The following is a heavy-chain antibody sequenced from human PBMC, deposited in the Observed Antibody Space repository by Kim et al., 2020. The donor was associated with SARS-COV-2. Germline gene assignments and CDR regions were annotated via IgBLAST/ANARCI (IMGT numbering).Heavy chain of an antibody. CDR2: IYYSGST. CDR1: GGSISSYY. CDR3: ARAEDTAMVGLGFDY. Sequence: SETLSLTCTVSGGSISSYYWSWIRQPPGKGLEWIGYIYYSGSTNYNPSLKSRVTISVDTSKNQFSLKLSSVTAADTAVYYCARAEDTAMVGLGFDYWGQGTLVTVSS. V-gene: IGHV4-59*01. D-gene: IGHD5-18*01. J-gene: IGHJ4*02.